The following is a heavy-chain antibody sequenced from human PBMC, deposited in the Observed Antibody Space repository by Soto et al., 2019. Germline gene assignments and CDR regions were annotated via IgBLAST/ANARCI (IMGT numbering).Heavy chain of an antibody. CDR1: GTSISSTFW. Sequence: SETLSLTCAVSGTSISSTFWWTWVRQPPGKGLEWIGEICHSGSTKYNPSLKSRVTISVDKSNNQFSLELRAVTAADTAVYYCATLPPRIVVVKTEIPTWGQGTLVTVSS. J-gene: IGHJ5*02. D-gene: IGHD2-15*01. CDR3: ATLPPRIVVVKTEIPT. V-gene: IGHV4-4*02. CDR2: ICHSGST.